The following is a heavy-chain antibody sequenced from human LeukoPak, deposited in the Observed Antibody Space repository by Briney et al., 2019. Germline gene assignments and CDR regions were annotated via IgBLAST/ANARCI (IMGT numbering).Heavy chain of an antibody. CDR2: IRQDGSDT. CDR3: GNPRDPRGY. Sequence: IRQDGSDTYYVDSVRGRFTISRDNAQNSLYLQMGSLRVEDTAVYYCGNPRDPRGYWGPGTLVTVSS. V-gene: IGHV3-7*01. J-gene: IGHJ4*02. D-gene: IGHD3-10*01.